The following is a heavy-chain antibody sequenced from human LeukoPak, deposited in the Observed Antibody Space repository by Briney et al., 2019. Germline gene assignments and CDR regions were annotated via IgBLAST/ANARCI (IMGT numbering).Heavy chain of an antibody. V-gene: IGHV3-7*01. J-gene: IGHJ4*02. CDR3: AKYLSQAFDS. CDR1: GFTFRSYW. Sequence: GGSLRLSCAASGFTFRSYWMSWVRQAPGKGLEWLGHINQEASRTDHADSVKGRFTISRDNARNLLYLHMSSLRAEDTAVYYCAKYLSQAFDSWGQGILVSVSS. CDR2: INQEASRT. D-gene: IGHD2/OR15-2a*01.